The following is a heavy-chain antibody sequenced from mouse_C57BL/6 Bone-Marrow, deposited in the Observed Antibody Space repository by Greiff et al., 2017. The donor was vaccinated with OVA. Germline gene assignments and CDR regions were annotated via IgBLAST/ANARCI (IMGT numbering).Heavy chain of an antibody. Sequence: VQLKESVAELVRPGASVKLSCTASGFNIKNTYMHWVKQRPEQGLEWIGRIDPANGNTKYAPKFQGKATITAATSSNTAYLQLSSLTSEDTAIDYCARGRRLRRGYFDYWGQGTTLTVSS. CDR3: ARGRRLRRGYFDY. CDR1: GFNIKNTY. V-gene: IGHV14-3*01. J-gene: IGHJ2*01. D-gene: IGHD3-2*02. CDR2: IDPANGNT.